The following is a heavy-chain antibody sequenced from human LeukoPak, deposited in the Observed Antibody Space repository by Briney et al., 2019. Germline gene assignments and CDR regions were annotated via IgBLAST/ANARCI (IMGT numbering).Heavy chain of an antibody. CDR3: ASDPVWGSYRDINFDY. CDR1: GGSISSSSYY. J-gene: IGHJ4*02. D-gene: IGHD3-16*02. V-gene: IGHV4-39*07. Sequence: TSETLSLTFTVSGGSISSSSYYWGWIRQPPGKGLEWIGSIYYSGSTYYNPSLKSRVTISVDTSKNQFSLKLSSVTAADTAVYYCASDPVWGSYRDINFDYWGQGTLVTVSS. CDR2: IYYSGST.